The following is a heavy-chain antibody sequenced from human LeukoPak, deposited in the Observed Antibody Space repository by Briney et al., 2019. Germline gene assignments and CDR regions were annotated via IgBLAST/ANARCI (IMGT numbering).Heavy chain of an antibody. D-gene: IGHD6-25*01. J-gene: IGHJ3*02. CDR3: ARSYSSGSYAFDI. V-gene: IGHV3-13*05. CDR1: GFRFDDYG. Sequence: GGSLRLSCVASGFRFDDYGMSWVRQAPGKGLEWVSAIGTAGDPYYPGSVKGRFTISRENAKNSLYLQMNSLRAGDTAVYYCARSYSSGSYAFDIWGQGTMVTVSS. CDR2: IGTAGDP.